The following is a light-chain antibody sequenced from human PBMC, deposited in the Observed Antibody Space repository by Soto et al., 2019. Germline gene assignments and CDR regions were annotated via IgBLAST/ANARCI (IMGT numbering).Light chain of an antibody. CDR1: QSVISTY. CDR3: QQYHDSLGT. Sequence: EIVLSQSPGTLSLSPGERATLSCRASQSVISTYLAWYQQKPGQAPMLLIYGASSRATGIPVRFSGSGSGTDFTLTISSLEPEDFAVYYCQQYHDSLGTFGQGTKVEIK. J-gene: IGKJ1*01. V-gene: IGKV3-20*01. CDR2: GAS.